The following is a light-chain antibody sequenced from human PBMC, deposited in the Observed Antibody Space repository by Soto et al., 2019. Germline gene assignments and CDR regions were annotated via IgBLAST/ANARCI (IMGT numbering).Light chain of an antibody. Sequence: DIQMTQSPSTLSASVGDRVTITCRASQSISSWLAWYQQKPGKAPKLLIYKASSLESGVPSRFSGSGSGTEFTLTISSLQPDDFATYYCQQYNSYQYTFGQGTMLEIK. J-gene: IGKJ2*01. CDR3: QQYNSYQYT. CDR1: QSISSW. V-gene: IGKV1-5*03. CDR2: KAS.